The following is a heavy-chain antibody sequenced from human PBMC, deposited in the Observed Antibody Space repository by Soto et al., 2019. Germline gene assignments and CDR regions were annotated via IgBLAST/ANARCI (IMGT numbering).Heavy chain of an antibody. CDR3: ARSMAPYWGSNDAFDI. D-gene: IGHD2-21*01. Sequence: QVTLKESGPVLVKPTETLTLTCTVSGFSLSNARMGVSWIRQPPGKALEWLAHIFSNDEQTYSTSLKSRLTISKDTSKSQVVLTMTNMDPVDTATYYCARSMAPYWGSNDAFDIWGQGTMVTVSS. CDR2: IFSNDEQ. J-gene: IGHJ3*02. CDR1: GFSLSNARMG. V-gene: IGHV2-26*01.